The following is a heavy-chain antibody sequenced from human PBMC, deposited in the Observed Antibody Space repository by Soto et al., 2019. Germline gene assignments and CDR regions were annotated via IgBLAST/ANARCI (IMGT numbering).Heavy chain of an antibody. CDR2: ILSDGSRD. Sequence: QMQLVESGGGVVQPGRSLRLSCAASGFTFRNYGMHWVRQAPGKGLEWVSLILSDGSRDYYRDSVKGRFTISRDNSRNSLYLQMNSLRDDDTALYYCVRADDGGPNALDMWGQGTMVSVSS. V-gene: IGHV3-33*01. CDR1: GFTFRNYG. CDR3: VRADDGGPNALDM. D-gene: IGHD4-17*01. J-gene: IGHJ3*02.